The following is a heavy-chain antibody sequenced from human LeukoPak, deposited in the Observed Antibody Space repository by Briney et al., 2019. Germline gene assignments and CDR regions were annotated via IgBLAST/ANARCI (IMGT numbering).Heavy chain of an antibody. CDR1: GFSFTSYY. J-gene: IGHJ4*02. V-gene: IGHV1-46*01. D-gene: IGHD3-3*01. Sequence: ASVKVSCKASGFSFTSYYMHWVRQAPGQGLEWVGLINPSGSSTSYTQKFQGRVTMTRDMSTSTVNLELNSLRSEDTAVYYCASAITIYGVVDYWGQGTLVTVSS. CDR3: ASAITIYGVVDY. CDR2: INPSGSST.